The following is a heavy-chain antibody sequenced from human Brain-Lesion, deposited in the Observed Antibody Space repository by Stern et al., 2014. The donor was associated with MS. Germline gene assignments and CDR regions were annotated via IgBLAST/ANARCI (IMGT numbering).Heavy chain of an antibody. Sequence: VQLVESGPGLVKPSDTLSLTCSVSGDSLSSSTFYWGWIRQPPGKGPEWIGSVYYSGNTYYHPSLKSRVTISVDTSKNQFPLRLPSVTAADTAVYYCARHQLGYGYAYLRYWGQGTLVTVSS. CDR3: ARHQLGYGYAYLRY. V-gene: IGHV4-39*01. D-gene: IGHD5-18*01. J-gene: IGHJ4*02. CDR1: GDSLSSSTFY. CDR2: VYYSGNT.